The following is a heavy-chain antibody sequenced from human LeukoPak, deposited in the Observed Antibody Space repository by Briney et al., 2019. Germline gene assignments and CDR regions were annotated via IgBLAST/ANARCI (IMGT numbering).Heavy chain of an antibody. CDR2: ISAYNGNT. CDR3: ARDRGLWFGELSPSGY. J-gene: IGHJ4*02. D-gene: IGHD3-10*01. CDR1: GYTFTNYA. V-gene: IGHV1-18*01. Sequence: GASVKVSCKASGYTFTNYAMNWVRQAPGQGLEWMGWISAYNGNTNYAQKLQGRVTMTTDTSTSTAYMELRSLRSDDTAVYYCARDRGLWFGELSPSGYWGQGTLVTVSS.